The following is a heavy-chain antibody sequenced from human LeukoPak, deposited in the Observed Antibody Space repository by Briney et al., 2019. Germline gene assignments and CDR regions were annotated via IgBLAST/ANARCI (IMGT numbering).Heavy chain of an antibody. CDR3: ARDDIVVVPAALDAFDI. D-gene: IGHD2-2*01. J-gene: IGHJ3*02. Sequence: PGGSLRLSCAASGFTFSSYSMNWVRQAPGKGLEWVSSISSSSSYIYYADSVKGRFTISRDNAKNSLYLQMDSLRAEDTAVYYCARDDIVVVPAALDAFDIWGQGTMVTVSS. V-gene: IGHV3-21*01. CDR2: ISSSSSYI. CDR1: GFTFSSYS.